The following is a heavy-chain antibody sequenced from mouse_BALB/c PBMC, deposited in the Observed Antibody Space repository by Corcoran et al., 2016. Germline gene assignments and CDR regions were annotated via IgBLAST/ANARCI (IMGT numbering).Heavy chain of an antibody. J-gene: IGHJ1*01. CDR2: INPYNDGT. CDR1: GYTFTSYV. CDR3: ARTSTMITRYFDV. Sequence: IQLVQSGPELVKPGASVKMSCKASGYTFTSYVMHWVKQKPGQGLEWIGYINPYNDGTKYNEKFKGKATLTSDKSSSTAYMELSSLTSEDSAVYYCARTSTMITRYFDVWGAGTTVTVSS. V-gene: IGHV1S136*01. D-gene: IGHD2-4*01.